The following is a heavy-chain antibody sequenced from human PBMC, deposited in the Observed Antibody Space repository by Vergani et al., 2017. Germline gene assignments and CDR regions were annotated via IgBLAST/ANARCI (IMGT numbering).Heavy chain of an antibody. CDR2: IIPIFGTA. D-gene: IGHD5-18*01. CDR3: AGGIQLWSPDWFDP. CDR1: GGTFSSYA. Sequence: QVQLVQSGAEVKKPGSSVKVSCKASGGTFSSYAISWVRQAPGQGLEWMGSIIPIFGTANYAQQVQGRVTITADESTSAAYMELSSLGSEDTAVYYCAGGIQLWSPDWFDPWGQGTLVTVSS. J-gene: IGHJ5*02. V-gene: IGHV1-69*18.